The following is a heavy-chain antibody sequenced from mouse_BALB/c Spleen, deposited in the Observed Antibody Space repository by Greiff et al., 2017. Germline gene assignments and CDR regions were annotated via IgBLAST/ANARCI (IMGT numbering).Heavy chain of an antibody. Sequence: VKLQQSGAGLVKPGASVRLSCKASGYTFTEYIIHWVKQRSGQGLEWIGWFYPGSGSIKYNEKFKDKATLTADKSSSTVYMELSRLTSEDSAVYFCARHEGNYRYDGGEAWFAYWGQGTLVTVSA. J-gene: IGHJ3*01. V-gene: IGHV1-62-2*01. CDR3: ARHEGNYRYDGGEAWFAY. CDR2: FYPGSGSI. CDR1: GYTFTEYI. D-gene: IGHD2-14*01.